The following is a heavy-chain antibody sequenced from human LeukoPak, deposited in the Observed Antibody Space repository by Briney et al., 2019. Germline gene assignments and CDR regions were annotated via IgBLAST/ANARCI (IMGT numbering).Heavy chain of an antibody. Sequence: GGSLRLSCAASGFTVNNKYMTWVRQAPGKGLEWVSLIYNDGRTYYADSVKGRFTISRDNLKNVLYLQMNSLKVEDTAVYYCGYRLKYYYYMDVWGKGTTVSVSS. CDR2: IYNDGRT. CDR3: GYRLKYYYYMDV. V-gene: IGHV3-53*01. CDR1: GFTVNNKY. D-gene: IGHD1-1*01. J-gene: IGHJ6*03.